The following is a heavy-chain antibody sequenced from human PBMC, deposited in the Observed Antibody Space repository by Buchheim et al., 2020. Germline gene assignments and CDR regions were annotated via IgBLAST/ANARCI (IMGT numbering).Heavy chain of an antibody. J-gene: IGHJ6*02. Sequence: EVQLVESGGGLVQPGGSLRLSCAASGLTFSTYSMNWVRQAPGKGLEWVSYISGSTTTIYYADSVRGRFTISRDNAKNSLYLQMNSLRAEDTAVYYCARDRTSMDVWGRGNT. V-gene: IGHV3-48*01. D-gene: IGHD1/OR15-1a*01. CDR2: ISGSTTTI. CDR3: ARDRTSMDV. CDR1: GLTFSTYS.